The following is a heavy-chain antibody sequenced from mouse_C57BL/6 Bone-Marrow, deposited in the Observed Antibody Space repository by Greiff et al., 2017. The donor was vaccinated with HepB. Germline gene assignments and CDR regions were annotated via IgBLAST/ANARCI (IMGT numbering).Heavy chain of an antibody. J-gene: IGHJ2*01. Sequence: SFHFSFTSSFFNIKDDYMHWVKQRPEQGLEWIGWIDPENGDTEYASKFQGKATITADTSSNTAYLQLSSLTSEDTAVYYCTTDLFDYWGQGTTLTVSS. CDR1: FFNIKDDY. CDR2: IDPENGDT. CDR3: TTDLFDY. V-gene: IGHV14-4*01.